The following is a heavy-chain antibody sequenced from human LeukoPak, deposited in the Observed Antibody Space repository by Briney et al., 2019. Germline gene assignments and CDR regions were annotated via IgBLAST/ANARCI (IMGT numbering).Heavy chain of an antibody. J-gene: IGHJ4*02. V-gene: IGHV1-18*01. D-gene: IGHD2-15*01. Sequence: ASVKVSRKASGYTFTSYGISWVRQAPGQGLEWMGWISAYNGNTNYAQKLQGRVTMTTDTSTSTAYMELRSLRSDDTAVYYCARTLVVVAATSLIDFDYWGQGTLVTVSS. CDR2: ISAYNGNT. CDR1: GYTFTSYG. CDR3: ARTLVVVAATSLIDFDY.